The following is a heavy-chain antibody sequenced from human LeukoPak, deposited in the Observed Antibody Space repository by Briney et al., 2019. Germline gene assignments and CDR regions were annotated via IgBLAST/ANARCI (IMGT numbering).Heavy chain of an antibody. CDR2: IWYDGSNK. CDR3: ARDPIVAPPYYYYYMDV. Sequence: AGGSLRLSCAASGFTFSSYGMHWVRQAPGKGLEWVAVIWYDGSNKYYADSVKGRFTISRDNSKNTLYLQMNSLRAEDTAVYYCARDPIVAPPYYYYYMDVWGKGTTVTVSS. D-gene: IGHD5-12*01. CDR1: GFTFSSYG. V-gene: IGHV3-33*01. J-gene: IGHJ6*03.